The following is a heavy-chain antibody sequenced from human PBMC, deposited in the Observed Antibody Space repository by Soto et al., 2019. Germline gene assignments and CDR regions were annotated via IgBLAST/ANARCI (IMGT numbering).Heavy chain of an antibody. V-gene: IGHV1-69*02. CDR1: GGTFSRYT. CDR3: ARGPTIVRGAPSWFDP. CDR2: IIPIAAIA. J-gene: IGHJ5*02. Sequence: SVKVSCKASGGTFSRYTINWVRQAPGQGLEWMGRIIPIAAIANYTQKFQGRVTITVDKSSTTAYMELSSLRSDDTAVYYCARGPTIVRGAPSWFDPWGQGTLVTVSS. D-gene: IGHD3-10*01.